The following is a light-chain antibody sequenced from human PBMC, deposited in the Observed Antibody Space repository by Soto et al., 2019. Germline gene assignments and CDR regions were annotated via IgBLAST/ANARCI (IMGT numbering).Light chain of an antibody. Sequence: DIQMTQSPSSLSASVVDRVTITCGASQSISSYLNWYQQKPGKAPKLLIYAASSLQSGVPSRFSGSGSGTDFTLTISSLQPEDFATYYCQQSYSTPRITFGQGTRLEI. CDR2: AAS. V-gene: IGKV1-39*01. J-gene: IGKJ5*01. CDR3: QQSYSTPRIT. CDR1: QSISSY.